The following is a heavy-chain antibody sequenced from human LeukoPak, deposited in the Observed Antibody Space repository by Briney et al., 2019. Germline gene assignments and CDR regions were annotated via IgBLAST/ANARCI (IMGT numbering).Heavy chain of an antibody. CDR3: ASLRREYSSSSGDY. D-gene: IGHD6-6*01. J-gene: IGHJ4*02. V-gene: IGHV1-2*02. CDR1: GYTFTGYY. CDR2: INPNSGGT. Sequence: ASVKVSCKASGYTFTGYYMHWVRQAPGQGLEWMGWINPNSGGTNYAQKFQGRVTRTRDTSISTAYMELSRLRSDDTAVYYCASLRREYSSSSGDYWGQGTLVTVSS.